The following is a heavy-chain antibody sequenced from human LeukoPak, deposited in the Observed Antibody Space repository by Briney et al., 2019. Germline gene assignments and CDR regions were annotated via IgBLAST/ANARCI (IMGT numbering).Heavy chain of an antibody. V-gene: IGHV3-23*01. J-gene: IGHJ4*02. D-gene: IGHD6-19*01. CDR2: ISGSGGST. Sequence: PGGSLRLPCAASGFTFSSYAKSWVRQAPGKGQEGVSAISGSGGSTYYADSVKGRFTISRDNSKNTLYLQMNSLRAEDTAVYYCAKGVTRYSSGWVDYWGQGTLVTVSS. CDR1: GFTFSSYA. CDR3: AKGVTRYSSGWVDY.